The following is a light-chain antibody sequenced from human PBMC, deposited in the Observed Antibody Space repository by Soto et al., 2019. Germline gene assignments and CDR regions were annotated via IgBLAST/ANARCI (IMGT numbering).Light chain of an antibody. J-gene: IGLJ1*01. V-gene: IGLV2-23*01. CDR1: SSDVGSYNL. CDR3: YSYAGENLYV. CDR2: EGT. Sequence: QSALTQPASVPASPGQSITIPCTGTSSDVGSYNLVSWFQQHPGKVPKLLISEGTKRPSGLSDRFSGSKSGNTASLTISGLQAEDEADYYCYSYAGENLYVFGTGTKLTVL.